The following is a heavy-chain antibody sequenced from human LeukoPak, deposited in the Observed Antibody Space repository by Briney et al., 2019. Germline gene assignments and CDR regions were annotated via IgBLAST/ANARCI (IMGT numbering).Heavy chain of an antibody. J-gene: IGHJ4*02. CDR1: GGTFSSYA. CDR2: IIPIFGTA. CDR3: ARGGLDGYYFDY. D-gene: IGHD5-24*01. V-gene: IGHV1-69*13. Sequence: SVKVSCKASGGTFSSYAISWVRQAPGQGLEWMGGIIPIFGTANYAQKFQGRVTITADESTSTAYMELSSLRSEDTAVYYCARGGLDGYYFDYWGQGTLVTVSS.